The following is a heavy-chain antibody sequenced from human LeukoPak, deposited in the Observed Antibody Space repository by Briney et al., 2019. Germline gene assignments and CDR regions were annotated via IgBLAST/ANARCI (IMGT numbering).Heavy chain of an antibody. V-gene: IGHV4-59*01. Sequence: SETLSLTCTVSGGSISSYYWSWIRQPPGKGLEWIGYIYYSGSTNYNPSLKSRVTISVDTSKNRFSLKLSSVTAADTAVYYCARGGGSSGYYSNFDYWGQGTLVTVSS. CDR3: ARGGGSSGYYSNFDY. D-gene: IGHD3-22*01. CDR2: IYYSGST. CDR1: GGSISSYY. J-gene: IGHJ4*02.